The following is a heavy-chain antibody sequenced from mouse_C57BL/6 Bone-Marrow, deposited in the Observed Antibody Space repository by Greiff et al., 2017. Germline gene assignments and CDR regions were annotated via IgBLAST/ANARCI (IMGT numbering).Heavy chain of an antibody. CDR3: ARDCGSSTPFAY. Sequence: EVKLMESGGGLVKPGGSLKLSCAASGFTFSSYTMSWVRQTPEKRLEWVATISGGGGNTYYPDSVKGRFTISRDNAKNTLYLQMSSLRSEDTALYYCARDCGSSTPFAYWGQGTLVTVSA. V-gene: IGHV5-9*01. CDR2: ISGGGGNT. D-gene: IGHD1-1*01. J-gene: IGHJ3*01. CDR1: GFTFSSYT.